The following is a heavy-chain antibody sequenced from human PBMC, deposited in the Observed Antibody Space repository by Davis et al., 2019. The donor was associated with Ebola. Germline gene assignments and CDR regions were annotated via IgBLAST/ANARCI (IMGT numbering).Heavy chain of an antibody. Sequence: GESLKISCAASGFTFSDYYMSWIRQAPGKGLEWVGFMRSKGFGGTTEYAASVKGRFTISRDDSKGIAYLQMNSLRTEDTAVYYCTRRGPVITPDYWGQGTLVTVSS. CDR2: MRSKGFGGTT. D-gene: IGHD4-23*01. CDR3: TRRGPVITPDY. V-gene: IGHV3-49*03. CDR1: GFTFSDYY. J-gene: IGHJ4*02.